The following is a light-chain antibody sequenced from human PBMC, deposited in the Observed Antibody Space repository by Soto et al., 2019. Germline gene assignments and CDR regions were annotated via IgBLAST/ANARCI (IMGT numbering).Light chain of an antibody. CDR3: QQYDSSPQT. J-gene: IGKJ1*01. CDR2: GAS. V-gene: IGKV3-20*01. CDR1: QSVSSSY. Sequence: EIVLTQSPGTLSLSPGERATLSCRASQSVSSSYLAWYQQKPGQTPRLLIYGASISATGIPDRFSGSGSGTDFTITISSLEPDDFAVYYCQQYDSSPQTFGQGTRVEV.